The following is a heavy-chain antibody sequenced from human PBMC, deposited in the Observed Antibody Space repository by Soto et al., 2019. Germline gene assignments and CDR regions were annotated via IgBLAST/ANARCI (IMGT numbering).Heavy chain of an antibody. CDR1: SCSIRSYK. D-gene: IGHD6-13*01. CDR3: ARGTSWQLPFDY. V-gene: IGHV4-59*01. CDR2: ISYSGST. Sequence: XERLALTCPVCSCSIRSYKRRRIRQPPGKRLEWIGYISYSGSTDYNPSLKSRVTISGDTSKNQFSLKVSSVTAADTAVYYCARGTSWQLPFDYWGQGSLVTVS. J-gene: IGHJ4*02.